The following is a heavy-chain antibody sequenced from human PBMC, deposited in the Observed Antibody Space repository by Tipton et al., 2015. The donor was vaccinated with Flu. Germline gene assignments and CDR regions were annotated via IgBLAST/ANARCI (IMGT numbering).Heavy chain of an antibody. CDR2: IYSGGST. CDR1: GFIVSSNY. CDR3: ARSPIVGIVDY. V-gene: IGHV3-53*01. J-gene: IGHJ4*02. Sequence: GSLRLSCAASGFIVSSNYMSWVRQAPGEGLEWVSVIYSGGSTYYADSVKGRFTISRDNSKNTLYLQMNSLRAEDTAVYYCARSPIVGIVDYWGPGTLVTVSS. D-gene: IGHD1-26*01.